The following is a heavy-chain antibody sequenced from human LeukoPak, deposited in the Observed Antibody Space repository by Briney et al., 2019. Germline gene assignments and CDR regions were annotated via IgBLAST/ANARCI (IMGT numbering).Heavy chain of an antibody. V-gene: IGHV3-9*01. CDR2: ISWNSGSI. CDR1: GFTFDDYA. CDR3: AKDLSAVAGTGIIY. D-gene: IGHD6-19*01. J-gene: IGHJ4*02. Sequence: PGGSLRLSCAASGFTFDDYAMHWVRQAPGKGLEWVSGISWNSGSIGYADSVKGRSTISRDNAKNSLYLQMNSLRAEDTALYYCAKDLSAVAGTGIIYWGQGTLVTVSS.